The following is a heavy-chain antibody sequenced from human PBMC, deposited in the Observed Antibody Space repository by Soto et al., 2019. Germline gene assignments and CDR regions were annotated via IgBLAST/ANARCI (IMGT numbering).Heavy chain of an antibody. CDR2: ISYDGSNK. CDR3: AREIIAAAVVDY. J-gene: IGHJ4*02. D-gene: IGHD6-13*01. Sequence: QVQLVESGGGVVQPGRSPRLSCAASGFTFSSYAMHWVRQAPGKGLEWVAVISYDGSNKYYADSVKGRFTISRDNSKNTLYLQMNSLRAEDTAVYYCAREIIAAAVVDYWGQGTLVTVSS. CDR1: GFTFSSYA. V-gene: IGHV3-30-3*01.